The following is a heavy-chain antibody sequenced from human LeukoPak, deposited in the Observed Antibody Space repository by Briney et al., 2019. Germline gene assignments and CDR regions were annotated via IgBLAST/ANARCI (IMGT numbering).Heavy chain of an antibody. J-gene: IGHJ4*02. Sequence: PGRSLRLSCAASGFTFSSYGMHWVRQAPGKGLGWVAVISYDGSNKYYADSVKGRFTISRDNSKNTLYLQMNSLRAEDTAVYYCAKDLEALKSPSNWGQGTLVTVSS. D-gene: IGHD3-3*02. CDR2: ISYDGSNK. CDR1: GFTFSSYG. V-gene: IGHV3-30*18. CDR3: AKDLEALKSPSN.